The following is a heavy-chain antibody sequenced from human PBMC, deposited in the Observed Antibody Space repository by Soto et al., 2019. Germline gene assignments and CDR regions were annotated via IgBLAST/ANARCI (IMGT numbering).Heavy chain of an antibody. CDR3: ARNDKSGLDY. V-gene: IGHV1-46*01. CDR2: INPSGGST. J-gene: IGHJ4*02. CDR1: GYSFTTYY. D-gene: IGHD1-1*01. Sequence: QVQLVQSGAEVKKPGASMQVSCKASGYSFTTYYIHCVRQAPGQGLEWVGFINPSGGSTSYAQKFQGRVTMTRDTSTSTVYMELRSLRSEDTAVYYCARNDKSGLDYWGQGTLVTVSS.